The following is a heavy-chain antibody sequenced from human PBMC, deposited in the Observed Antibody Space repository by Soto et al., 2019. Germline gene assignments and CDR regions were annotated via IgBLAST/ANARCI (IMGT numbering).Heavy chain of an antibody. CDR1: GDSVTSGSYY. CDR3: AREGRSTAYLDY. D-gene: IGHD2-21*02. V-gene: IGHV4-61*01. Sequence: QVQLQESGPGLVKPSETLSLTCTVSGDSVTSGSYYWSWIRQPPGKGLEWIGYVYLTGATNYNPSLKSRVAMSRDTSKNQFSLKLNSVTAADTAVYFCAREGRSTAYLDYWGQGILVTVSS. CDR2: VYLTGAT. J-gene: IGHJ4*02.